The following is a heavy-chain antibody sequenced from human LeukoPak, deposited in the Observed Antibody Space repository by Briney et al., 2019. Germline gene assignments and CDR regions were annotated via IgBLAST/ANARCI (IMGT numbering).Heavy chain of an antibody. V-gene: IGHV3-21*01. CDR2: ISSSSSYI. CDR1: GSTFSSYS. CDR3: ASVRYFDWLFDY. J-gene: IGHJ4*02. Sequence: PGGSLRLSCAASGSTFSSYSMNWVRQAPGKGLEWVSSISSSSSYIYYADSVKGRFTISRDNAKNSLYLQMNSLRAEDTAVYYCASVRYFDWLFDYWGQGTLVTVSS. D-gene: IGHD3-9*01.